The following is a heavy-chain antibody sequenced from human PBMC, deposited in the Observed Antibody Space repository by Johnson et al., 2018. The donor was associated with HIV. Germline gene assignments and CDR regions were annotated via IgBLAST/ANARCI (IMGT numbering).Heavy chain of an antibody. CDR2: IKQDGSEK. D-gene: IGHD1-26*01. CDR1: GFTFSSYW. J-gene: IGHJ3*02. V-gene: IGHV3-7*01. CDR3: ARDARSARSALPVSDAFDI. Sequence: LLVESGGGLVQPGGSLRLSCAASGFTFSSYWMSWVRQAPGKGLEWVANIKQDGSEKYYVDSVKGRFTISRDNAKNSLYLQMNSLRAEDTAVYYCARDARSARSALPVSDAFDIWGQGTMVTVSS.